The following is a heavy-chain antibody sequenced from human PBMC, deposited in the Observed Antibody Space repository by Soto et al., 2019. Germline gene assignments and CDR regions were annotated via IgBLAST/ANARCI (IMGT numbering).Heavy chain of an antibody. Sequence: PSETLSLTCAVYGASLSGYYFSWIRQSPGKGLEWIGEVNHGPTTNYNPSLKSRVAISVDASKNQFSLKVNSVTAADTAVYYCARVPDYSETTGYFSFDTWGQGILVT. CDR3: ARVPDYSETTGYFSFDT. D-gene: IGHD3-22*01. CDR2: VNHGPTT. V-gene: IGHV4-34*01. CDR1: GASLSGYY. J-gene: IGHJ4*02.